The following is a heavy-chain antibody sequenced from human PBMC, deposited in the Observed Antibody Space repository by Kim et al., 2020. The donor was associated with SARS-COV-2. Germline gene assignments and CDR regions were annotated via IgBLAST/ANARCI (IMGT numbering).Heavy chain of an antibody. D-gene: IGHD4-17*01. CDR3: ARAIHDYGDYVLDY. Sequence: ANSMKGRCTISKDSAKNTLYLQMSGLRAEDMAVYYCARAIHDYGDYVLDYWGQGTLVTVSS. V-gene: IGHV3-74*01. J-gene: IGHJ4*02.